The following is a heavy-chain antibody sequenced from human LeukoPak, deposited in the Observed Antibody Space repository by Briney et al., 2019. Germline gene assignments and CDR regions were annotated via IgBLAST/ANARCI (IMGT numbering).Heavy chain of an antibody. J-gene: IGHJ3*02. CDR1: GGSTSSYY. CDR3: ARLDRWLQPIDAFDI. Sequence: SETLSLTCTVSGGSTSSYYWSWIRQPPGKGLEWIGYIYYSGSTNYNPSLKSRVTISVDTSKNQFSLKLSSVTAADTAVYYCARLDRWLQPIDAFDIWGQGTMVTVSS. V-gene: IGHV4-59*08. D-gene: IGHD5-12*01. CDR2: IYYSGST.